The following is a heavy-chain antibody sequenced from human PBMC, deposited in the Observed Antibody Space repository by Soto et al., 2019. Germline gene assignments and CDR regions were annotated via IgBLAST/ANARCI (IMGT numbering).Heavy chain of an antibody. CDR2: INPSDGST. CDR3: ARGVTRTAGSWSWWLDP. CDR1: GYILPDYS. Sequence: QVHLVQSGAEVKRPGASVKISCKKFGYILPDYSIHWVRQAPGQGIEWMGKINPSDGSTKYALNFEGRMSMTSDTSTATVYMELGSLRSDDTAVFYCARGVTRTAGSWSWWLDPWGQGTLVTASS. V-gene: IGHV1-46*01. J-gene: IGHJ5*02. D-gene: IGHD2-2*01.